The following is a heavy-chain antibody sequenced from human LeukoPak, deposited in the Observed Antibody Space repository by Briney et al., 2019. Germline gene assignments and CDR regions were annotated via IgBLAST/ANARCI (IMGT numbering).Heavy chain of an antibody. CDR2: IFPSGGEI. Sequence: RGSLRLSCAASGFTFSTFAMIWVRQPPGKGLEWVSSIFPSGGEIHYADSVRGRFTISRDNSKSTLSLQMNSLRAEDTAIYYCATYRQVLLPFEAWGQGTLVTVSS. CDR1: GFTFSTFA. D-gene: IGHD2-8*02. J-gene: IGHJ5*02. V-gene: IGHV3-23*01. CDR3: ATYRQVLLPFEA.